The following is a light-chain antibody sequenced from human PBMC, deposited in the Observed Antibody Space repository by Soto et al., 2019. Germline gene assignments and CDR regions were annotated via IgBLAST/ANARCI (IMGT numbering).Light chain of an antibody. CDR3: LQYNSYWT. CDR1: QNINNW. V-gene: IGKV1-5*01. CDR2: DGS. Sequence: IQLTHSPSTLSASVGDRVALTCLASQNINNWLAWYQQKAGKAPKLLIYDGSSLESGVPSRFSGSGSGTEFTLTISSLQPEDFATYYCLQYNSYWTFGQGTKVDI. J-gene: IGKJ1*01.